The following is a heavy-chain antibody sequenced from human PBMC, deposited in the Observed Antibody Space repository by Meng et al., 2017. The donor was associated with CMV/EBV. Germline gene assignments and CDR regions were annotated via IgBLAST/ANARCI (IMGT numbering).Heavy chain of an antibody. D-gene: IGHD2-2*01. CDR1: GFTFTSSA. CDR2: IVVGSGNT. V-gene: IGHV1-58*01. CDR3: AAGGNIVLVPAATMGESEYFKP. Sequence: SVKVSCKASGFTFTSSAVQWVRQARGQRLEWIGWIVVGSGNTNYAQKFQERVTITRDMSTSTAYMALSSLRSADTAVSSCAAGGNIVLVPAATMGESEYFKPWGQVPLVTVSS. J-gene: IGHJ1*01.